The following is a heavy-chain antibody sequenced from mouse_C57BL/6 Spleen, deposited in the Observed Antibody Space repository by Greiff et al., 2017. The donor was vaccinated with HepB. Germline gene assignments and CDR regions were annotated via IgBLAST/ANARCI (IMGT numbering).Heavy chain of an antibody. V-gene: IGHV5-17*01. D-gene: IGHD1-1*01. J-gene: IGHJ3*01. CDR2: ISSGSSTI. Sequence: EVKLVESGGGLVKPGGSLKLSCAASGFTFSDYGMHWVRQAPEKGLEWVAYISSGSSTIYYADTVKGRFTISRDIAKNTLFLQMTSLRSEDTAMYYCASGFITTEEGFAYWGQGTLVTVSA. CDR1: GFTFSDYG. CDR3: ASGFITTEEGFAY.